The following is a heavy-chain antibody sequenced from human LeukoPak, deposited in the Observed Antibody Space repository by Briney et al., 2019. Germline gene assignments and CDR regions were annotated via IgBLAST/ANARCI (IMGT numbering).Heavy chain of an antibody. CDR2: IYYSGST. D-gene: IGHD6-13*01. V-gene: IGHV4-59*08. Sequence: ASETLSLTCTVSGGSISSYYWSWIRQPPGKGLEWIGYIYYSGSTNYNPSLKSRVTISVDTSKNQFSLKLSSVTAADTAVYYCARRVATAPMYAFDIWGQGTLVTVSS. CDR1: GGSISSYY. CDR3: ARRVATAPMYAFDI. J-gene: IGHJ3*02.